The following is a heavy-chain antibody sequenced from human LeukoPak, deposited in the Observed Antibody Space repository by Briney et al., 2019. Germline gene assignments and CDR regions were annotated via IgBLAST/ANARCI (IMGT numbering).Heavy chain of an antibody. CDR2: ISYDGSNK. J-gene: IGHJ6*02. CDR1: GFTFSSYG. V-gene: IGHV3-30*03. Sequence: PGGSLRLSCAASGFTFSSYGMHWVRQAPGKGLEWVAVISYDGSNKYYADSVKGRFTISRDNSKNTLYLQMNSLRAEDTAVYYCGGIAAAGTVYYYYGMDVWGQGTTVTVSS. D-gene: IGHD6-13*01. CDR3: GGIAAAGTVYYYYGMDV.